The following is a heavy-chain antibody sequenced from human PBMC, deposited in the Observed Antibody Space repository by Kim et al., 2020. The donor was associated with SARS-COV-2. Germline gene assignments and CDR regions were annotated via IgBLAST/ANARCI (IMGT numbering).Heavy chain of an antibody. V-gene: IGHV5-51*01. J-gene: IGHJ4*02. CDR3: ARLNPSVGATDYFDY. Sequence: GESLKISCKGSGYSFTSYWIGWVRQMPGKGLEWMGIIYPGDSDTRYSPSFQGQVTISADKSISTAYLQWSSLKASDTAMYYCARLNPSVGATDYFDYWGQGTLVTVSS. CDR1: GYSFTSYW. CDR2: IYPGDSDT. D-gene: IGHD1-26*01.